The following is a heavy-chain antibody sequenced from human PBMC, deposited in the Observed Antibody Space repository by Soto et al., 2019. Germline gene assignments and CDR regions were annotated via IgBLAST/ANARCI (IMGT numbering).Heavy chain of an antibody. V-gene: IGHV4-30-2*01. CDR2: IYHSGST. D-gene: IGHD5-12*01. CDR1: GCSISSCCYS. Sequence: SETLSLTCPFSGCSISSCCYSWSWIRPPPGKGLEWIGYIYHSGSTYYNPSRKSRVTISVDRSKNQFSLKLSSVTAADTAVYYCARGVGGYDSYYFDYWGQGTLVTAPQ. CDR3: ARGVGGYDSYYFDY. J-gene: IGHJ4*02.